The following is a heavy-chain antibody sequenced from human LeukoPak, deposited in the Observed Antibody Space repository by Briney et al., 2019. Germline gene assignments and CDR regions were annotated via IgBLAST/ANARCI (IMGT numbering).Heavy chain of an antibody. D-gene: IGHD6-13*01. J-gene: IGHJ4*02. CDR3: ARAYGSSSPASRYFDY. Sequence: PGGSLRLSCAASGFTFSSYAMHWVRQAPGKGLEWVAVTSYDEREKYYADSVKGRFTISRDGSKSTLYLQMNSLRADDTAVYYCARAYGSSSPASRYFDYWGQGTLVTVSS. CDR1: GFTFSSYA. V-gene: IGHV3-30*04. CDR2: TSYDEREK.